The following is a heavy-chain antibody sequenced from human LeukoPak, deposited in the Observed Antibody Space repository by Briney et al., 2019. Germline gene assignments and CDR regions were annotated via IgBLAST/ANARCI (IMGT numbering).Heavy chain of an antibody. CDR3: ARERGRYDFWSGYPRPGGVFDP. CDR2: INHSGST. D-gene: IGHD3-3*01. CDR1: GGSISSGGHY. Sequence: SETLSLTCSVSGGSISSGGHYWCWIRQPPGKGLEWIGEINHSGSTNYNPSLKSRVTISVDTSKNQFSLKLSSVTAADTAVYYCARERGRYDFWSGYPRPGGVFDPWGQGTLVTVSS. V-gene: IGHV4-39*07. J-gene: IGHJ5*02.